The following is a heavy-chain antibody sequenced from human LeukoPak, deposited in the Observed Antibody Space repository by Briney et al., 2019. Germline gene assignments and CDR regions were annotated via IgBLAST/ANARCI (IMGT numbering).Heavy chain of an antibody. CDR3: ASRSGSYSDAFDI. CDR2: ISSSSSYI. D-gene: IGHD1-26*01. V-gene: IGHV3-21*06. J-gene: IGHJ3*02. Sequence: GGSLRLSCAASGFTFSNYNMNWVRQAAGKGLEWVSSISSSSSYIYYADSVKGRFTISRDNAKNSLYLQMNSLRAEDTAVYYCASRSGSYSDAFDIWGQGTMVTVSS. CDR1: GFTFSNYN.